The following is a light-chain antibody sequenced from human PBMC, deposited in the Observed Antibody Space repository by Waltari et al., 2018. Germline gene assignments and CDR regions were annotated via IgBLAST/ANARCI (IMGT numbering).Light chain of an antibody. CDR3: QQIYSGVT. V-gene: IGKV1-39*01. J-gene: IGKJ3*01. Sequence: DIQMTQSPSSVSASVGDRVNITCRTSESISSFLNWYQQPPGRAPKLLIYAASALQSDVPSRFSGRGSGTEFTLTISSLQPDDFATYYCQQIYSGVTFGPGTRVDLK. CDR1: ESISSF. CDR2: AAS.